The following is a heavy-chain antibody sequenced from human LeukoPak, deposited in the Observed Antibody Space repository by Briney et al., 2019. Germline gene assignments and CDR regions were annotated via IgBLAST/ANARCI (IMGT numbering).Heavy chain of an antibody. J-gene: IGHJ3*02. CDR3: ARDANFGYDAFDI. CDR1: GFTFSSYG. D-gene: IGHD3-10*01. Sequence: GRSLRLSCAASGFTFSSYGMHWVRQAPGKGLEWVAVISYDGSNKYYADSVKGRFTISRDNSKNTLYLQVNSLRAEDTAVYYCARDANFGYDAFDIWGQGTMVTVSS. CDR2: ISYDGSNK. V-gene: IGHV3-30*03.